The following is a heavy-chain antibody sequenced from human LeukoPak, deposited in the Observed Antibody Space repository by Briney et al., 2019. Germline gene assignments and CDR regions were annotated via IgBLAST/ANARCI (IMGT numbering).Heavy chain of an antibody. Sequence: PSETLSLTCAVYGGSFSGYYWSWIRQPPGKGLEWIGEINHSGSTNYNPSLKSRVTISVDTSKNQFSLKLSSVTAADTAVYYCARERGRPITHPRYGMDVWGQGTTVTVSS. V-gene: IGHV4-34*01. CDR3: ARERGRPITHPRYGMDV. J-gene: IGHJ6*02. D-gene: IGHD5-24*01. CDR2: INHSGST. CDR1: GGSFSGYY.